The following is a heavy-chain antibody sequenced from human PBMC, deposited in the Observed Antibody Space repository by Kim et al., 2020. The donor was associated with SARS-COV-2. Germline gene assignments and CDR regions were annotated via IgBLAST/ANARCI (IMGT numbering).Heavy chain of an antibody. V-gene: IGHV3-48*03. CDR3: AREGDTAILVY. CDR2: ISSSGSTK. CDR1: GFTFSNYE. D-gene: IGHD3-16*01. Sequence: GGSLRLSCAASGFTFSNYEMNWVRQAPGKGLEWVSYISSSGSTKYYADSVRGRFTISRDNAKNSLYLQMNSLRAEDTAVYYCAREGDTAILVYWGQGTLVTVSS. J-gene: IGHJ4*02.